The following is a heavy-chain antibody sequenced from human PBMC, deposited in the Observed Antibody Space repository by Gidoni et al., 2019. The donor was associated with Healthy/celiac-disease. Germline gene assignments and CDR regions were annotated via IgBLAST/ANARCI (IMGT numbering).Heavy chain of an antibody. Sequence: EVQLVESGGGLVQPGGSLRLSCAASGVTFSSDAMRWVRQAPGKGLGWVSDYRGSAGSTYYADSVKGRFTISRDNSKNTLYLQMNSLRAEDTAVYYCAKDAWAGVSSSSRRGLWIFDDWGQGTLVTVSS. D-gene: IGHD6-6*01. CDR3: AKDAWAGVSSSSRRGLWIFDD. CDR1: GVTFSSDA. V-gene: IGHV3-23*04. J-gene: IGHJ5*02. CDR2: YRGSAGST.